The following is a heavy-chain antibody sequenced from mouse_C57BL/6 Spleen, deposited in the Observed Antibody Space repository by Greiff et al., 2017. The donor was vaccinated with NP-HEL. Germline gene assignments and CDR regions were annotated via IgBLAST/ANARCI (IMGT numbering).Heavy chain of an antibody. J-gene: IGHJ2*01. CDR1: GFTFSDYG. V-gene: IGHV5-17*01. CDR2: ISSGSSTI. Sequence: DVHLVESGGGLVKPGGSLKLSCAASGFTFSDYGMHWVRQAPEKGLEWVAYISSGSSTIYYADTVKGRFTISRDNAKNTLFLQMTSLRSEDTAMYYCARTPYYGSPYYFDYWGQGTTLTVSS. CDR3: ARTPYYGSPYYFDY. D-gene: IGHD1-1*01.